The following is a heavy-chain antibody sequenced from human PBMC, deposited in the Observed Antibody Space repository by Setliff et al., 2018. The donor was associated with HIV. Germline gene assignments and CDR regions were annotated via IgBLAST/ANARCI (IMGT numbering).Heavy chain of an antibody. CDR1: GYTFTGYY. Sequence: GASVKVSCKASGYTFTGYYMHWVRQAPGQGLEWMGIINPSGGSTSYAQKFQGRVTMTRDTSTSTVYMELSSLRSEDTAVYYCARDLSISNPYYDILTGPGVYWGQGTLVTVSS. J-gene: IGHJ4*02. D-gene: IGHD3-9*01. CDR2: INPSGGST. V-gene: IGHV1-46*01. CDR3: ARDLSISNPYYDILTGPGVY.